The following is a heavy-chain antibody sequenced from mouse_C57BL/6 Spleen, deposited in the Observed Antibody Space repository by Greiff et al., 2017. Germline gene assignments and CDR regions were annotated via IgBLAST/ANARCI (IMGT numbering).Heavy chain of an antibody. CDR2: ISDGGSYT. Sequence: EVQLVESGGGLVKPGGSLKLSCAASGFTFSSYAMSWVRQTPDKRLEWVATISDGGSYTYYPDNVKGRFTISRDNAKNNLYLQMSHLKSEDTAMYYCARWAVVATRYFDVWGTGTTVTVSS. V-gene: IGHV5-4*01. CDR1: GFTFSSYA. D-gene: IGHD1-1*01. J-gene: IGHJ1*03. CDR3: ARWAVVATRYFDV.